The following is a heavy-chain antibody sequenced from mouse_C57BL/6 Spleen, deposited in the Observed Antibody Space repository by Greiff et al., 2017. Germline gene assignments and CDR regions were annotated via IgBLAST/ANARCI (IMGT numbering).Heavy chain of an antibody. V-gene: IGHV1-64*01. D-gene: IGHD2-12*01. J-gene: IGHJ2*01. Sequence: QVQLQQPGAELVKPGASVKLSCKASGYTFTSYWMHWVKQRPGQVLEWIGMIHPNSGSTNYNEKFKSKATLTVDKSSSTAYMQLSSLTSEDSAVYYCASAYSHYFDYWGQGTTLTVSS. CDR3: ASAYSHYFDY. CDR2: IHPNSGST. CDR1: GYTFTSYW.